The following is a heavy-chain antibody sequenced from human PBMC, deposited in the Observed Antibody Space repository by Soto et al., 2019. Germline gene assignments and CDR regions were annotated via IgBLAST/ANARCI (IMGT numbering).Heavy chain of an antibody. V-gene: IGHV2-5*01. D-gene: IGHD6-13*01. CDR2: IYWNDDK. CDR1: GFSLSTSGVG. J-gene: IGHJ4*02. Sequence: QITLKESGPTLVKPTQTLTLTCTFSGFSLSTSGVGVGWIRQPPGKALEWLALIYWNDDKRYSPSLKSRLTITKDTSKNPVVLTMTNMDPVDTATYYCAHRLSAAGSFDYWGQGTLVTVSS. CDR3: AHRLSAAGSFDY.